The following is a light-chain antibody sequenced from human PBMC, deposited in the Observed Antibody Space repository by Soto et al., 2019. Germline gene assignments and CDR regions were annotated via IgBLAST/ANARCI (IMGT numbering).Light chain of an antibody. J-gene: IGKJ1*01. CDR2: KAS. V-gene: IGKV1-5*03. CDR3: QQYNSYSWK. CDR1: QSISSW. Sequence: DIQMTQSPSTLSASVGDRVTTTCRASQSISSWLAWYQQKPGKAPKLLIYKASSLESGVPSRFSGSGSGTEFTLTISSLQPDDVATYHCQQYNSYSWKFGQGTKV.